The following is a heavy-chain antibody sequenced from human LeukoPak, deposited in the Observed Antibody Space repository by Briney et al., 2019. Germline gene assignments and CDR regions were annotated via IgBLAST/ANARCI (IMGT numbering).Heavy chain of an antibody. D-gene: IGHD6-13*01. V-gene: IGHV4-39*07. CDR3: AGDRSWSQIGY. CDR2: IYYSGST. Sequence: SETLSLTCTVSGDSISSSSYYWGWIRQPPGKGLEWIGNIYYSGSTYYNPSLKSRVTISVDTSKNQFSLKLSSVTAADTAIYYCAGDRSWSQIGYWGQGTLVTVSS. CDR1: GDSISSSSYY. J-gene: IGHJ4*02.